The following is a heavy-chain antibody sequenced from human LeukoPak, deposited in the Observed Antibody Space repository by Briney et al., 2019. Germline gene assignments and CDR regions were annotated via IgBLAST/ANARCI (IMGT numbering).Heavy chain of an antibody. Sequence: GESLRISCKGFGYSFTSYWITWVRQMPGKGLEWMGRIDPTDSYTNYSPSFQGHVTISVDKSISTAYLQWSSLKASDTAMNYCARKTLVGATWNSWGRGTLVTVSS. CDR2: IDPTDSYT. CDR3: ARKTLVGATWNS. D-gene: IGHD1-26*01. V-gene: IGHV5-10-1*01. CDR1: GYSFTSYW. J-gene: IGHJ4*02.